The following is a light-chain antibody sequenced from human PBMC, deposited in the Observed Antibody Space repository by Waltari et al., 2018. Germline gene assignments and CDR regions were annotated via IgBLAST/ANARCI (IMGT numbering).Light chain of an antibody. Sequence: TQLTQSPSSLAASVGDRVTISCRTSQVILGYLAWYQQKPGKAPKLLIYAASSLQSGVPSRFSGSGSGTDFTLTISSLQPEDFATYYCQQSYSTPRTFGQGTKLEIK. J-gene: IGKJ2*01. CDR2: AAS. CDR3: QQSYSTPRT. CDR1: QVILGY. V-gene: IGKV1-39*01.